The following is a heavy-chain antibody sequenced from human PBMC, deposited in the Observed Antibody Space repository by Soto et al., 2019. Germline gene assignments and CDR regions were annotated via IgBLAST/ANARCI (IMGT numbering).Heavy chain of an antibody. Sequence: ASVKVSCKASGGTFSSYTISWVRQAPGQGLEWMGRIIPILGIANYAQKFQGRVTITADKSTSTAYMELSSLRSEDTAVYYCARDVTRVRGALYYYYGMDVWGQGTKVTVSS. V-gene: IGHV1-69*04. CDR3: ARDVTRVRGALYYYYGMDV. CDR1: GGTFSSYT. CDR2: IIPILGIA. D-gene: IGHD3-10*01. J-gene: IGHJ6*02.